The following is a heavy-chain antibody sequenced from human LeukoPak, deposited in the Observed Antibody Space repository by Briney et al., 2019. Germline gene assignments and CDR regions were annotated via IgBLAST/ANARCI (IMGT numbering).Heavy chain of an antibody. Sequence: ASVKVSCKASGYTFTSYYMHWVRQAPGQGLEWMGIINPSGGSTSYAQKFQGRVTMTRDTSTSTVYMELSSLRSEDTAVYYCARDPSGSYPMVWYFDLWGRGTLVTVSS. V-gene: IGHV1-46*01. CDR3: ARDPSGSYPMVWYFDL. CDR1: GYTFTSYY. J-gene: IGHJ2*01. CDR2: INPSGGST. D-gene: IGHD1-26*01.